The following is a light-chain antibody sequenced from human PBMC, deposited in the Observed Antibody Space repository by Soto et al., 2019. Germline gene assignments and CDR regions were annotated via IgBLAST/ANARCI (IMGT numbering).Light chain of an antibody. CDR3: CSYAGNSYV. CDR2: DVS. CDR1: SNDVGAYNY. V-gene: IGLV2-11*01. Sequence: QSALTQPRSVSGSPGQSVTISCTGTSNDVGAYNYVSWYQHHPGKAPKLMIYDVSKRPSGVPDRFSGSKSGNTASLTISGLQAEDEADYYCCSYAGNSYVFGTGTKLTVL. J-gene: IGLJ1*01.